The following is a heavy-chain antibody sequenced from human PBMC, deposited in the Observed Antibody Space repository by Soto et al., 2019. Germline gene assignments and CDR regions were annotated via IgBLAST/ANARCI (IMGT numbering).Heavy chain of an antibody. CDR3: ARDPGGGSSSILSYYYGMDV. CDR2: IIPIFGNA. CDR1: GYTFTSYD. V-gene: IGHV1-69*13. D-gene: IGHD6-6*01. J-gene: IGHJ6*02. Sequence: ASVKVSCKASGYTFTSYDINWVRQATGQGLEWMGWIIPIFGNANYAQKFQGRVTITADESTSTAYMELSSLRSEDTAVYYCARDPGGGSSSILSYYYGMDVWGQGTTVTVSS.